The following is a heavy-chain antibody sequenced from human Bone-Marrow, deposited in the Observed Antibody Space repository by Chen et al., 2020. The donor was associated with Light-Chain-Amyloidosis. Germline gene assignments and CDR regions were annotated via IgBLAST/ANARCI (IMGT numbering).Heavy chain of an antibody. Sequence: QVQLVESGGGVVQPGRSLRLSCAASGFTFSSYGMHWVRQAPGKGLEWVAVIWYDGSNKYYADSVKGRFTISRDNSKNTLYLQMNSLRAEDTAVYYCARDSGLWFGEINLGDYWGQGTLVTVSS. V-gene: IGHV3-33*01. D-gene: IGHD3-10*01. CDR1: GFTFSSYG. J-gene: IGHJ4*02. CDR2: IWYDGSNK. CDR3: ARDSGLWFGEINLGDY.